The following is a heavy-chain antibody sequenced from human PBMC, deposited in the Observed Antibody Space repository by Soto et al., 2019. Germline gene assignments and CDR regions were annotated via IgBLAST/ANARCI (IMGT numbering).Heavy chain of an antibody. CDR1: VVSISSGGYY. V-gene: IGHV4-31*03. J-gene: IGHJ4*02. Sequence: PSETLSLTCTVSVVSISSGGYYCSWIRQHPGQGLEWIGYIYYSGSTYYNPSLKSRVTISVDTSKNQFSLKLSSVTAADTAVYSSAGPSIAMAVYRYFEHWRQGTLVVVAS. CDR2: IYYSGST. CDR3: AGPSIAMAVYRYFEH. D-gene: IGHD6-19*01.